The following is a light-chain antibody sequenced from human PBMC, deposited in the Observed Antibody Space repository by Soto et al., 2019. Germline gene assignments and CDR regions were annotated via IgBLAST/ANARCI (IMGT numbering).Light chain of an antibody. Sequence: EIVLTQSPGTLSLSPVGIATLSFIASQSVSLSLAWYQQTPGQAPRLLIYDASKRASGFPARFSGSGSGTDFTLTISSLEPEDFAVYYCQERTGWPPWTFGQGTKGDIK. CDR1: QSVSLS. J-gene: IGKJ1*01. CDR2: DAS. CDR3: QERTGWPPWT. V-gene: IGKV3-11*01.